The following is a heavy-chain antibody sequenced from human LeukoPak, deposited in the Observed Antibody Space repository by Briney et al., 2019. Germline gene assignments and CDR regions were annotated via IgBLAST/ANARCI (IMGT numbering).Heavy chain of an antibody. J-gene: IGHJ1*01. CDR2: ISGSGGST. V-gene: IGHV3-23*01. D-gene: IGHD3-3*01. Sequence: GGSLRLSCAASGSTFSSYAMSWVRQAPGKGLEWVSAISGSGGSTYYADSVKGRFTISRDNSKNTLYLQMNSLRAEDTAVYYCAKDRVVTTSAEYFQHWGQGTLVTVSS. CDR1: GSTFSSYA. CDR3: AKDRVVTTSAEYFQH.